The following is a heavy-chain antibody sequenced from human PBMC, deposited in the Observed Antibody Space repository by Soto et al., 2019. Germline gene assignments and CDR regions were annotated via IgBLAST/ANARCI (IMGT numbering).Heavy chain of an antibody. J-gene: IGHJ3*02. V-gene: IGHV1-24*01. Sequence: ASVKVSCKVSGYTLTELSMHWVRQAPGKGLEWMGGFDPEDGETIYAQKFQGRVTMTEDTSTDTAYMELSSLRSEDTAVYYCATDPTYYDILTGYGRAFDIWGQGTMVT. D-gene: IGHD3-9*01. CDR1: GYTLTELS. CDR2: FDPEDGET. CDR3: ATDPTYYDILTGYGRAFDI.